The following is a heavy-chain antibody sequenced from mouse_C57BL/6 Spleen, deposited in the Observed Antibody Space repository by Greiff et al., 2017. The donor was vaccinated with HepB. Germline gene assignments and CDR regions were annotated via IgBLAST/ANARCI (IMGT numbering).Heavy chain of an antibody. Sequence: VQLKESGGDLVKPGGSLKLSCAASGFTFSSYGMSWVRQTPDKRLEWVATISSGGSYTYYPDSVKGRFTISRDNAKNTLYLQMSSLKSEDTAMYYCARPPYYSNYLWYFDVWGTGTTVTVSS. CDR3: ARPPYYSNYLWYFDV. V-gene: IGHV5-6*01. CDR1: GFTFSSYG. J-gene: IGHJ1*03. CDR2: ISSGGSYT. D-gene: IGHD2-5*01.